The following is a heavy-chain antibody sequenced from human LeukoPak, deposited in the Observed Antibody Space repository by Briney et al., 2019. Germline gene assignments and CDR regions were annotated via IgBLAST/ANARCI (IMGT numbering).Heavy chain of an antibody. J-gene: IGHJ4*02. CDR3: AKGVSYYYDSSGYPFDY. V-gene: IGHV3-23*01. CDR1: GFTFSSYA. CDR2: ISGSGGST. D-gene: IGHD3-22*01. Sequence: GGSLRLSCAASGFTFSSYAMSWVRQAPGKGLEWVSAISGSGGSTYYADPVKGRFTISRDNSKNTLYLQMNSLRAEDTAVYYCAKGVSYYYDSSGYPFDYWGQGTLVTVSS.